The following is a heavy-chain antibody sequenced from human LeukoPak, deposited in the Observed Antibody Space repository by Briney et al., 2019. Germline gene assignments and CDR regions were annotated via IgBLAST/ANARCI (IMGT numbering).Heavy chain of an antibody. V-gene: IGHV3-48*02. CDR3: ARYSDY. J-gene: IGHJ4*02. D-gene: IGHD2-21*01. Sequence: GGSLRLSCAASGFTFSTYSMNWVRQVPGKGLEWVSYISSSSGSIYYADSVKGRFSVSRDNAKNSLYLQMNSLRDEDTAVYYCARYSDYWGQGTLVTVSS. CDR1: GFTFSTYS. CDR2: ISSSSGSI.